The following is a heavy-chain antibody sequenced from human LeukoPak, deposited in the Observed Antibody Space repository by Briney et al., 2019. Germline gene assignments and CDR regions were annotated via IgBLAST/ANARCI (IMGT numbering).Heavy chain of an antibody. J-gene: IGHJ4*02. CDR2: INPNSGGT. CDR1: GYTFTDYY. Sequence: ASVKVSFKASGYTFTDYYLHWVRQAPGQGLEWMGWINPNSGGTNYAQTFQGRVTMTRDTSITTAYLELSRLRSDDTAVYYCARIGYNHYFDYWGQGTLVTVSS. CDR3: ARIGYNHYFDY. D-gene: IGHD1-14*01. V-gene: IGHV1-2*02.